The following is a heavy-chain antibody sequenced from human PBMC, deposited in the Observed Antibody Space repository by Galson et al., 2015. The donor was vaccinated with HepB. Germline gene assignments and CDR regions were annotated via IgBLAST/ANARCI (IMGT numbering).Heavy chain of an antibody. D-gene: IGHD6-13*01. CDR1: GFTFDDYA. Sequence: SLRLSCAASGFTFDDYAMHWVRQAPGKGLEWVSGISWNSGSIGYADSVKGRFTISRDNAKNSLYLQMNSLRAEDTALYYCAKDIMARQQLAYGMDVWGQGTTVTVS. V-gene: IGHV3-9*01. CDR2: ISWNSGSI. J-gene: IGHJ6*02. CDR3: AKDIMARQQLAYGMDV.